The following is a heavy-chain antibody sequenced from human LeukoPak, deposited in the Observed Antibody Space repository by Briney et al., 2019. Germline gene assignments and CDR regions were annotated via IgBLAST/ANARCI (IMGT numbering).Heavy chain of an antibody. J-gene: IGHJ6*03. CDR1: GFTFSSYG. CDR3: AKEAVVMRYYYYHYYMDV. Sequence: GGSLRLSCAASGFTFSSYGMHWVRQAPGKGLEWVAVIWYDGSNKYYADSVKGRFTISRDNSKNTLYLQMNSLRAEDTAVYYCAKEAVVMRYYYYHYYMDVWGKGTTVTVSS. D-gene: IGHD6-19*01. V-gene: IGHV3-33*06. CDR2: IWYDGSNK.